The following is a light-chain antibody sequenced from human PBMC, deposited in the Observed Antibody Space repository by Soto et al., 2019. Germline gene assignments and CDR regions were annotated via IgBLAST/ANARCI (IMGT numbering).Light chain of an antibody. CDR1: SGHSTYA. CDR3: ATWGPGVVV. Sequence: QTVVTQSPSASASLGASVKVSCTLSSGHSTYAVAWHQQQPEKGPRYLMRVNSDGSHRKGDGIPDRFSGASSGSERYLTISGLQSEDEADYYCATWGPGVVVFGGGTKLTVL. CDR2: VNSDGSH. J-gene: IGLJ3*02. V-gene: IGLV4-69*01.